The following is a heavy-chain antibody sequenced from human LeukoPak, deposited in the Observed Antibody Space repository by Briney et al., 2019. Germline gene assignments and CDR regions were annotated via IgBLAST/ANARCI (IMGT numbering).Heavy chain of an antibody. CDR1: GGSISSSSYY. V-gene: IGHV4-39*01. J-gene: IGHJ6*03. D-gene: IGHD3-10*01. Sequence: PSEXLSLTCTVSGGSISSSSYYWGWIRQPPGKGLEWIGSIYYSGSTCYNPSLKSRVTISVDTSKNQFSLKLSSVTAADTAVYYCARWFGEEWYYYYMDVWGKGTTVTVSS. CDR3: ARWFGEEWYYYYMDV. CDR2: IYYSGST.